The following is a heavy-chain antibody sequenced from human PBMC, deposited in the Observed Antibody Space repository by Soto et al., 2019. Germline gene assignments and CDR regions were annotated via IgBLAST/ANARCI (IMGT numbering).Heavy chain of an antibody. CDR1: GFTFSSYS. V-gene: IGHV3-21*01. CDR3: ARGHGMDV. J-gene: IGHJ6*02. Sequence: GGSLRLSCAASGFTFSSYSMNWVRQAPGKGLEWVSFISGSGSNIYYADSVKGRFTISRDNARNSLFLQMNSLRAEDTAVFYCARGHGMDVWGQGTTVTVSS. CDR2: ISGSGSNI.